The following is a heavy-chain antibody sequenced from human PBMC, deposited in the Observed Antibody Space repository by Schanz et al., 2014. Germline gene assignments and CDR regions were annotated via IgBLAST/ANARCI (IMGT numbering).Heavy chain of an antibody. J-gene: IGHJ4*02. CDR3: ARGLVHYFAY. V-gene: IGHV1-2*06. D-gene: IGHD2-8*02. CDR2: INPNSGAT. Sequence: QVQLVQSGSELKKPGASVKVSCKASGYTFTTYPMNWVRQAPGQGLEWMGQINPNSGATIYAQNFQGRVTMTRDTSISTAYMELSRLRSDDTAVYYCARGLVHYFAYWGQGTLVTVSS. CDR1: GYTFTTYP.